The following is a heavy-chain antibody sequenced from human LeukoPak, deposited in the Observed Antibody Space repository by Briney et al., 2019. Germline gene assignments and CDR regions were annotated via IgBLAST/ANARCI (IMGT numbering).Heavy chain of an antibody. CDR3: ASDYGSGSYRFDY. D-gene: IGHD3-10*01. J-gene: IGHJ4*02. CDR2: IYNSGST. V-gene: IGHV4-59*01. Sequence: SETLSLTCTVSGDSMSSYSWSWIRQPPGKGLEWIGYIYNSGSTTYNPSLKSRITISLDTSKRQFTLNLRSVTAADTAVYYCASDYGSGSYRFDYWGQGTLVSVSS. CDR1: GDSMSSYS.